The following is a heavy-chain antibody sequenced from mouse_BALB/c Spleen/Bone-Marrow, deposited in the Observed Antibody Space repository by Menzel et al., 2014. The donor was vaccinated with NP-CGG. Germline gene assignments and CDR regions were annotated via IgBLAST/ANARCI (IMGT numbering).Heavy chain of an antibody. CDR2: INPDSSTI. J-gene: IGHJ3*01. CDR1: GFDFSRFW. D-gene: IGHD1-2*01. CDR3: ARLGYYGSFAF. Sequence: EVQLQQSGGGLVQPGGSLKLSCAASGFDFSRFWMSWVRQAPGKGLEWIGEINPDSSTINYTPSLKDKFIISRDNAKNTLYLQMSKVRSEDTALYYCARLGYYGSFAFWGQGTLVTVSA. V-gene: IGHV4-1*02.